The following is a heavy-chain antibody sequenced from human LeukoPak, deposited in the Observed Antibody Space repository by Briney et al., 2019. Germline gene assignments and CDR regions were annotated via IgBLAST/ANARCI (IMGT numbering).Heavy chain of an antibody. D-gene: IGHD5-12*01. CDR1: GFTFSSYA. J-gene: IGHJ6*02. V-gene: IGHV3-30-3*01. CDR2: ISYDGSNK. Sequence: PGGSLRLSCAASGFTFSSYAMHWVRQAPGKGLELVAVISYDGSNKYYADSVKGRFTISRDNSKNTLYLQMNSLRAEDTAVYYCARDRRYSGYDSYYGMDVWGQGTTVTVSS. CDR3: ARDRRYSGYDSYYGMDV.